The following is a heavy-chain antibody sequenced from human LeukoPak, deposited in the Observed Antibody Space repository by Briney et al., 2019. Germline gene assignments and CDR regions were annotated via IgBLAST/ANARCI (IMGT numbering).Heavy chain of an antibody. J-gene: IGHJ4*02. CDR2: IYYSGST. CDR3: ARLSGVWFGASFDY. V-gene: IGHV4-39*01. Sequence: SETLSLTCTVSGGSISSSSYYWGWIRQPPGKGLEWIGSIYYSGSTYYNPSLKSRVTISVDTSKNQFSLKLCSVTAADTAVYYCARLSGVWFGASFDYWGQGTLVTVSS. CDR1: GGSISSSSYY. D-gene: IGHD3-10*01.